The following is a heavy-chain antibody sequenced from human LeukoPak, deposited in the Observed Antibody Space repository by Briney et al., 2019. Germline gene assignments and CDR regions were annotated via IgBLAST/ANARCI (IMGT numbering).Heavy chain of an antibody. J-gene: IGHJ4*02. CDR1: GYSFTNYW. D-gene: IGHD3-22*01. Sequence: GVSLKISCKSSGYSFTNYWIVWVRQMPGRGLEWVGIISPGDSDIRYSPSFDGRVSISADKSISTAYLQWSSQKAADTATYYCARTMYYYDDNGLDYWGQGTVVTVSS. V-gene: IGHV5-51*01. CDR3: ARTMYYYDDNGLDY. CDR2: ISPGDSDI.